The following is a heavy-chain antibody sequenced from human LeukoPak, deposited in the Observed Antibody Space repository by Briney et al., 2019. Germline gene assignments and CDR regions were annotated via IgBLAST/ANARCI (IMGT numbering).Heavy chain of an antibody. CDR1: GFTFSSYW. V-gene: IGHV3-23*01. CDR2: IGGSGGST. Sequence: PGGSLRLSCAASGFTFSSYWMHWVRQAPGKGLEWVSGIGGSGGSTYYADSVKGRFTISRDNSKNTLYLQMNSLRAEDTAVYYCARWKYSNYIYYFDYWGQGTLVTVSS. CDR3: ARWKYSNYIYYFDY. J-gene: IGHJ4*02. D-gene: IGHD4-11*01.